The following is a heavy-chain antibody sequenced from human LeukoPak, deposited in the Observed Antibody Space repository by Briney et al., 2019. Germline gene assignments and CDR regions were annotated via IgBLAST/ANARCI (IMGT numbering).Heavy chain of an antibody. CDR2: IYYSGST. V-gene: IGHV4-39*07. CDR1: GDSISSSSSY. J-gene: IGHJ6*03. Sequence: SETLSLTCTVSGDSISSSSSYWGWIRQPPGEGLEWIGSIYYSGSTYYNTSLKSRVTISVDTSKNQFSLKLTSVTAADTAVYYCARGRSSMVRGYYYYYMDVWGKGTTVTISS. CDR3: ARGRSSMVRGYYYYYMDV. D-gene: IGHD3-10*01.